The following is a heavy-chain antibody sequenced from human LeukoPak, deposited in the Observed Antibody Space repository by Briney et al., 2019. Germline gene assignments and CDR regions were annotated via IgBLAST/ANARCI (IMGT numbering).Heavy chain of an antibody. D-gene: IGHD6-19*01. V-gene: IGHV4-59*07. CDR1: GDSISNYY. CDR3: ARAEKAVTGTLDY. J-gene: IGHJ4*02. Sequence: SDTLSLTCTVSGDSISNYYWSWIRQSPGKELEWIGYMYNRGSTIYNPSLKSRVTISTDTSKNQFSLRLTSVTAADTAVYYCARAEKAVTGTLDYWGQGTLITVSS. CDR2: MYNRGST.